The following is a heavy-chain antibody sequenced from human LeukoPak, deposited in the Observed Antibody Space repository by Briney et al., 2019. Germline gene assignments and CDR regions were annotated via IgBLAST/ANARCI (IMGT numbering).Heavy chain of an antibody. J-gene: IGHJ4*02. D-gene: IGHD4-11*01. V-gene: IGHV3-23*01. CDR1: GFTFSSYA. Sequence: PGGSLRLSCAASGFTFSSYAMSWVRQAPGKGLEWVSAISGSGGSTYYADSVKGRFTISRDNSKNALYLQMNSLSAEDTAVYYCAKGDYSNYEGYFDYWGQGTLVTVSS. CDR2: ISGSGGST. CDR3: AKGDYSNYEGYFDY.